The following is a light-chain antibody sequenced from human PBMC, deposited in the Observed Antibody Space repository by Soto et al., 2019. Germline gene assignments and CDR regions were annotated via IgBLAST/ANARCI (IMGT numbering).Light chain of an antibody. J-gene: IGKJ4*01. CDR2: DAS. CDR1: QSVSSY. Sequence: EIVLTQSPGTLSLSPGERATLSCRASQSVSSYLAWYQQKPGHAPRLLIYDASNRATGILARFSGSGSGTVFTLTISSLEPEDFAVYYCQQRSNWPLTFGGGTKVEIK. V-gene: IGKV3-11*01. CDR3: QQRSNWPLT.